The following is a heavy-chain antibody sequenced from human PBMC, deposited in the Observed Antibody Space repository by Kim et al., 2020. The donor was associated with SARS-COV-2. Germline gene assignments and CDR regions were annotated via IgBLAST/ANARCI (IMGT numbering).Heavy chain of an antibody. CDR3: ARGIFRDGFDV. CDR2: ISNDGGVT. Sequence: GGSLRLSCAASGFRYSNYDVNWVRQRPGKGLEWVSRISNDGGVTHYADSVRGRFTMSRDSAENTVYLQMNSLSAEDTAVYFCARGIFRDGFDVWGQGTTVSVSS. J-gene: IGHJ6*02. CDR1: GFRYSNYD. D-gene: IGHD2-15*01. V-gene: IGHV3-74*01.